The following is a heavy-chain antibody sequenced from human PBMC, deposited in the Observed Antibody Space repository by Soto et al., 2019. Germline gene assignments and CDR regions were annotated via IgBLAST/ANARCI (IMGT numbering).Heavy chain of an antibody. CDR1: GGSISVYY. Sequence: QVQLQESGPGQVKPSETLSLTCTISGGSISVYYWSWVRQPPGHELEWIGYIYASGSPYYNPSLRSRVTISAHTSKNQISLKLTSPTAADPAVYYCARGVGSSPPRYWGRGTLVTVSS. V-gene: IGHV4-59*01. CDR3: ARGVGSSPPRY. CDR2: IYASGSP. J-gene: IGHJ4*02. D-gene: IGHD1-26*01.